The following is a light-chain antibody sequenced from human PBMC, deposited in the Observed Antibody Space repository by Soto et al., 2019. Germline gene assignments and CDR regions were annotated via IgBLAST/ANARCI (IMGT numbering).Light chain of an antibody. CDR3: GTWDSSLSVWV. CDR1: SSNIGNNY. CDR2: ENN. J-gene: IGLJ3*02. V-gene: IGLV1-51*02. Sequence: QSVLTQPPSVSAAPGQKVSISCSGSSSNIGNNYVSWYQQLPGTAPKVLIYENNKRPSGIPDRFSGSKSGTSATLGITGLQTGDEADYYCGTWDSSLSVWVFGGGTQLTVL.